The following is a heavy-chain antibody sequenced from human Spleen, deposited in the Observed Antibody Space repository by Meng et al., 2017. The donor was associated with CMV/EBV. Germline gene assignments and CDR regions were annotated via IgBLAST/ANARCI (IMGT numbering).Heavy chain of an antibody. J-gene: IGHJ6*02. V-gene: IGHV1-69*10. D-gene: IGHD3-10*01. CDR3: ARDRITMVRGVRGGSYGMDV. CDR2: IIPILGIA. Sequence: SVKVSCKTSGYTFTYYDINWVRQAPGQGLEWMGGIIPILGIANYAQKFQGRVTITADKSTSTAYMELSSLRSEDTAVYYCARDRITMVRGVRGGSYGMDVWGQGTTVTVSS. CDR1: GYTFTYYD.